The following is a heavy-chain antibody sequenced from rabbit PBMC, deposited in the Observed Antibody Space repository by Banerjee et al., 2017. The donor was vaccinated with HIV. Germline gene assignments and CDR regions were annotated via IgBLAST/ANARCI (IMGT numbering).Heavy chain of an antibody. J-gene: IGHJ4*01. Sequence: QEQLEESGGDLVQPEGSLTITCTASGFSFSNKYVMCWVRQAPGKGLEWIACINTSSGNTVYATWAKGRFTISKTSWTTVTLQMTSLTAADTATYFCARSTSGYDIGDLWGSGTLVTVS. CDR2: INTSSGNT. V-gene: IGHV1S45*01. D-gene: IGHD1-1*01. CDR1: GFSFSNKYV. CDR3: ARSTSGYDIGDL.